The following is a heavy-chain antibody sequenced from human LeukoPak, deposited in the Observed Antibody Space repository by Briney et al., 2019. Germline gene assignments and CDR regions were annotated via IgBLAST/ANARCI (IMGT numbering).Heavy chain of an antibody. CDR1: GFTFSSYA. Sequence: GGSLRLSCAASGFTFSSYAMSWVRQAPGKGLEWVSAISGSGGSTYYADSVKGRFTISRDNSKNTLYLQMNSLRAEDTAVYYCAKVTSLSRIAVAGPFDYWGQGTLVTVSS. CDR2: ISGSGGST. CDR3: AKVTSLSRIAVAGPFDY. V-gene: IGHV3-23*01. D-gene: IGHD6-19*01. J-gene: IGHJ4*02.